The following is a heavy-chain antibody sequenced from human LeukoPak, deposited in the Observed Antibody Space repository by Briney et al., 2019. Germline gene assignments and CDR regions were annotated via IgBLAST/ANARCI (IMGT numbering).Heavy chain of an antibody. V-gene: IGHV4-61*02. J-gene: IGHJ4*02. CDR1: GGSISSGSYY. Sequence: SETLSLTCTVSGGSISSGSYYWSWIRQPAGKGLEWLGRVYTTVSTSYNPSLKSRVTISVETSKNQFSLKLSSVTAADTAVYYCARGRADYGGDWGQGTLVTVSS. D-gene: IGHD4-23*01. CDR2: VYTTVST. CDR3: ARGRADYGGD.